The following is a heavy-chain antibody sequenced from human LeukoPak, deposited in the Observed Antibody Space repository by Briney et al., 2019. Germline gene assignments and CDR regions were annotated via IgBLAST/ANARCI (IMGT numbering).Heavy chain of an antibody. J-gene: IGHJ6*02. D-gene: IGHD3-3*01. V-gene: IGHV7-4-1*02. Sequence: ASVKVSCKASGYTFTSYGISWVRQAPGQGLEWMGWINTNTGNPTYAQGFTGRFVFSLDTSVSTAYLQISSLKAEDTAVYYCARVNLAYYDFWSGYYTPSPSYYYYGMDVWGQGTTVTVSS. CDR2: INTNTGNP. CDR1: GYTFTSYG. CDR3: ARVNLAYYDFWSGYYTPSPSYYYYGMDV.